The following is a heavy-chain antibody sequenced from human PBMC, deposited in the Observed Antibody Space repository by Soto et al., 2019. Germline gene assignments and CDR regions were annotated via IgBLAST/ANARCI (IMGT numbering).Heavy chain of an antibody. J-gene: IGHJ5*02. V-gene: IGHV4-39*01. CDR3: ATQEVGGSYVYTFDP. Sequence: QLHLRESGPGLVKPSETLSLTCTVSGGSITSSSYYWGWIRQPPGKGLEWIGSIYYSGSTYYNPSLKSRVTISVDTSTTQFSLRLSSVTAADTAVYYCATQEVGGSYVYTFDPWGQGTLVAVSS. CDR2: IYYSGST. CDR1: GGSITSSSYY. D-gene: IGHD1-26*01.